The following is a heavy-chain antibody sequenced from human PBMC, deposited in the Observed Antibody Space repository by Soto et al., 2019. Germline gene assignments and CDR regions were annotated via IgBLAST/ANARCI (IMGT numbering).Heavy chain of an antibody. Sequence: PGGSLRLSCAASGFTFSSYSMNWVRQAPGKGLEWVSSISSSSSYIYYADSVKGRFTISRDNAKNSLYLQMNSLRAEDTAVYYCARAAFFDYGDFFDIWGQGTMVTVSS. V-gene: IGHV3-21*01. CDR2: ISSSSSYI. CDR1: GFTFSSYS. J-gene: IGHJ3*02. D-gene: IGHD4-17*01. CDR3: ARAAFFDYGDFFDI.